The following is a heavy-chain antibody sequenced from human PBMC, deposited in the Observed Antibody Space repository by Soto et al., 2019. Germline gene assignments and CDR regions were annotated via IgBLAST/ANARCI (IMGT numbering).Heavy chain of an antibody. D-gene: IGHD2-8*01. CDR1: GGSISSYY. Sequence: SETLSLTCNVSGGSISSYYWNWIRQPPGKGLEWSGYIHYSGTTNYNPSLKSRVTISIDTSKNQFSLRLSSVTAADTAVYYCARAEMVYAISRALDIWGQGTMVTLSS. V-gene: IGHV4-59*01. CDR2: IHYSGTT. J-gene: IGHJ3*02. CDR3: ARAEMVYAISRALDI.